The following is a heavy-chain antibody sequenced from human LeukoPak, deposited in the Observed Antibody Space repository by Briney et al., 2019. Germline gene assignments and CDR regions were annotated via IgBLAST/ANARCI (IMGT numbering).Heavy chain of an antibody. D-gene: IGHD5-12*01. Sequence: ASETLSLTCTVSGGSISSYYWSWIRQPPGKGLEWIGYIYYSGSTNYNPSLKSRVTISVDTSKNQFSLKPSSVTAADTAVYYCARVRSGYDSWGQGTLVTVSS. J-gene: IGHJ4*02. V-gene: IGHV4-59*01. CDR2: IYYSGST. CDR1: GGSISSYY. CDR3: ARVRSGYDS.